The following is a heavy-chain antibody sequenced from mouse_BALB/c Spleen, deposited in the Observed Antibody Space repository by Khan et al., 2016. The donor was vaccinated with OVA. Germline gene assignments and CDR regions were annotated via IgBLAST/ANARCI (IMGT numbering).Heavy chain of an antibody. Sequence: EVQLVESGPGLVKPSQSLSLTCTVTGYSITSEFAWNWIRQFPGNKLEWMGYISYSGNTRYNPYLKSIISITRDTSRNQFFLQLNSVTTEDTATYYCARKDYYDYDPFPYWGQGTLVTVSA. CDR1: GYSITSEFA. CDR3: ARKDYYDYDPFPY. J-gene: IGHJ3*01. V-gene: IGHV3-2*02. CDR2: ISYSGNT. D-gene: IGHD2-4*01.